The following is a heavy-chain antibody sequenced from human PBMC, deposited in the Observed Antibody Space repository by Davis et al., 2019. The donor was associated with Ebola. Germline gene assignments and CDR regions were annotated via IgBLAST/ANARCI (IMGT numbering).Heavy chain of an antibody. CDR1: GFTFSTYG. D-gene: IGHD5-18*01. CDR2: ISPGGETT. Sequence: GGSLRLSCAASGFTFSTYGMHWVRQAPGKGLEWVSAISPGGETTYYADSVKGRFTISRDNLKNTDYLQMDSLRAEDTAVYYCAKERGYRGPLDYWGQGTLVTVSS. V-gene: IGHV3-23*01. CDR3: AKERGYRGPLDY. J-gene: IGHJ4*02.